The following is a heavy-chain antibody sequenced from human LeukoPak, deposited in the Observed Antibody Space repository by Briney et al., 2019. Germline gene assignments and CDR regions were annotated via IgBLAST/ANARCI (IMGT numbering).Heavy chain of an antibody. CDR1: GFTFSSYA. V-gene: IGHV3-23*01. CDR2: ISGSGGST. J-gene: IGHJ4*02. Sequence: GGSLRLSCAASGFTFSSYAMSWVRQAPGKGLEWVSAISGSGGSTYYADSVKGRFTISRDNSKNTLYLQMNSLRAEDTAVYYCAKGPQMATIMKHFDYWGQGTLVTVSS. CDR3: AKGPQMATIMKHFDY. D-gene: IGHD5-24*01.